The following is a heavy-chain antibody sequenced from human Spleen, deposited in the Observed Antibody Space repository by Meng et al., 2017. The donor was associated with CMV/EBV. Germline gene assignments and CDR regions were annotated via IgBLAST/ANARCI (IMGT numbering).Heavy chain of an antibody. D-gene: IGHD2-2*01. CDR3: ARDEVPYCSSTSCYLGAVFYYGMDV. J-gene: IGHJ6*02. CDR1: GFTFNNYG. Sequence: GESLKISCVGSGFTFNNYGLHWVSQAPGKGLEWVGFITSDGTTDSVKDRFTVTRDTSRSILYLQMNSLRAEDTAVYYCARDEVPYCSSTSCYLGAVFYYGMDVWGQGTTVTVSS. V-gene: IGHV3-30*03. CDR2: ITSDGTT.